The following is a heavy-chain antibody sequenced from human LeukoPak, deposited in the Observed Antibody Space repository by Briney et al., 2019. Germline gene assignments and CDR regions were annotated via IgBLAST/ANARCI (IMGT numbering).Heavy chain of an antibody. V-gene: IGHV3-21*01. CDR3: ARDRGGIAAAAHLDV. CDR2: IGSSSSYI. D-gene: IGHD6-13*01. CDR1: GFTFSSYS. Sequence: GGSLRLSCAASGFTFSSYSMNWVRQAPGKGLEWVSSIGSSSSYIYYADSVKGRFTISRDNAKNSLYLQMNSLRAEDTAVYYCARDRGGIAAAAHLDVWGKGTTVTVSS. J-gene: IGHJ6*04.